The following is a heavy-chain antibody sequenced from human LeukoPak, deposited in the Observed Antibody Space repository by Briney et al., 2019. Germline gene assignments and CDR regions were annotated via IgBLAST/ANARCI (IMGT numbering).Heavy chain of an antibody. CDR2: ISGSGGST. J-gene: IGHJ4*02. CDR3: ATRGLYCSSTSCYRYYFDY. CDR1: GFTFTSYS. D-gene: IGHD2-2*01. V-gene: IGHV3-23*01. Sequence: GGSLRLSCAASGFTFTSYSMNWVRQAPGKGLEWVSAISGSGGSTYYADSVKGRFTISRDNSKNTLYLQMNSLRAEDTAVYYCATRGLYCSSTSCYRYYFDYWGQGTLVTVSS.